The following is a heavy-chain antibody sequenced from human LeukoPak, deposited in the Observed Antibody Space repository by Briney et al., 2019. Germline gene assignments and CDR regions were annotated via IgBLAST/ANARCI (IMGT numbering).Heavy chain of an antibody. CDR2: ISSSSSYI. J-gene: IGHJ6*02. V-gene: IGHV3-21*01. D-gene: IGHD6-13*01. Sequence: GGSLRLSCAASGFTFSSYSMNWVRQAPGKGLEWVSSISSSSSYIYYADSVKGRFTISRDNAKNSLYLQMNSLRAEDTAVYYCARDLQQLAYGMDVWGQGTTVTVSS. CDR3: ARDLQQLAYGMDV. CDR1: GFTFSSYS.